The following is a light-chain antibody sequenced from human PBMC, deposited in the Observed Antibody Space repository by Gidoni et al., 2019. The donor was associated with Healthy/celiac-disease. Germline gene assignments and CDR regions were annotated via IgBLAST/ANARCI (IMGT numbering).Light chain of an antibody. CDR2: KVS. CDR3: MQCTHWPWT. CDR1: QSLVYSDGNTY. J-gene: IGKJ1*01. Sequence: DVVMNMSPLHLPVTLGQPASISCRSSQSLVYSDGNTYLNCFQQRPGQSPRRLIYKVSNRDSGVPDRFSGSGSGTDFTLKISRVEAEDVGVYYCMQCTHWPWTFGQGTKVEIK. V-gene: IGKV2-30*01.